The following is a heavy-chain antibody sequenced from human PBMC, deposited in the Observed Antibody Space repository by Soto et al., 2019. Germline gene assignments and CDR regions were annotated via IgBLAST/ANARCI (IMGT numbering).Heavy chain of an antibody. V-gene: IGHV3-23*01. Sequence: EVKLLESGGGSVPPGASARLSCITSGFIFDSDAMSWVRQSPGRGLEWVAAISGSGHATYYTQSVRGRFSISRDKSKKTVFLQMTNLRDEDTAIYYCDKGRYCDSSGGCANYWGLGTLVTVSS. CDR3: DKGRYCDSSGGCANY. J-gene: IGHJ4*02. CDR2: ISGSGHAT. CDR1: GFIFDSDA. D-gene: IGHD3-22*01.